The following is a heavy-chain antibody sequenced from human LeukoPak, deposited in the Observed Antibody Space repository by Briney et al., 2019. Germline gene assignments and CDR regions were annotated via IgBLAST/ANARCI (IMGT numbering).Heavy chain of an antibody. V-gene: IGHV4-4*02. D-gene: IGHD1-26*01. CDR1: GGSITQTNY. CDR2: VNLQGGT. CDR3: SREGGSDRPLDY. Sequence: SETLSLTCAVSGGSITQTNYWTWVRQPPGKGRVWIVAVNLQGGTNYSTSLLRRVATSSDTSANHVSSQMPSVTAAATAVYYCSREGGSDRPLDYSGQGTLVTVSS. J-gene: IGHJ4*02.